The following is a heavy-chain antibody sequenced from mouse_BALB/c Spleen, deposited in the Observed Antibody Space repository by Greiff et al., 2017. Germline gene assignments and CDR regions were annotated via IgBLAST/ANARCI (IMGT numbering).Heavy chain of an antibody. Sequence: QVQLQQSGAELARPGASVKLSCKASGYTFTSYWMQWVKQRPGQGLEWIGAIYPGDGDTRYTQKFKGKATLTADKSSSTAYMQLSSLASEDSAVYYCARKGGSYFDVWGAGTTVTVSS. J-gene: IGHJ1*01. CDR2: IYPGDGDT. V-gene: IGHV1-87*01. CDR3: ARKGGSYFDV. CDR1: GYTFTSYW.